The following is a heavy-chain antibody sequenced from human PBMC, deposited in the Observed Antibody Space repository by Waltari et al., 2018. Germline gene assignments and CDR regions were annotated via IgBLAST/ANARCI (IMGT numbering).Heavy chain of an antibody. CDR3: ARANSRITIFGVVPGDAFDI. CDR1: GYTFTSYA. D-gene: IGHD3-3*01. J-gene: IGHJ3*02. CDR2: INTNTGNP. V-gene: IGHV7-4-1*02. Sequence: QVQLVQSGSELKKPGASVKVSCKASGYTFTSYAMNWVRQAPGQGLEWMGWINTNTGNPTYAQGFTGRFVFSLDTSVSTAYLQISILKAEDTAVYYCARANSRITIFGVVPGDAFDIWGQGTMVTVSS.